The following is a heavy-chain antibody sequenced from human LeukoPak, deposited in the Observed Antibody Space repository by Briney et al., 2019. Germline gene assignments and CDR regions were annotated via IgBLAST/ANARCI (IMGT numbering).Heavy chain of an antibody. Sequence: GGSLRLSCAASGFAFSNSAMSWVRQAPGKGLEWVSTLSDSATYTYYADSVKGRFTISRDNSKNTLYLQMNSLRAEDTAVYYCAKLPYNWNYWFDPWGQGTLVTVSS. J-gene: IGHJ5*02. CDR2: LSDSATYT. V-gene: IGHV3-23*01. CDR3: AKLPYNWNYWFDP. CDR1: GFAFSNSA. D-gene: IGHD1-7*01.